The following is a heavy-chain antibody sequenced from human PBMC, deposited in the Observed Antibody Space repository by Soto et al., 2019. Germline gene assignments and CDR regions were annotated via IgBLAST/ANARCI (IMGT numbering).Heavy chain of an antibody. CDR1: GGSISSYY. D-gene: IGHD6-6*01. CDR2: IYYSGST. V-gene: IGHV4-59*01. J-gene: IGHJ6*02. CDR3: ARVRAARLGGYYYCGMDV. Sequence: PSETLSLTCTVSGGSISSYYWSWIRQPPGKGLERIGYIYYSGSTNYNPSLKSRVTISVDTSKNQFSLKLSSVTAADTAVYYCARVRAARLGGYYYCGMDVWGQGTTVTVSS.